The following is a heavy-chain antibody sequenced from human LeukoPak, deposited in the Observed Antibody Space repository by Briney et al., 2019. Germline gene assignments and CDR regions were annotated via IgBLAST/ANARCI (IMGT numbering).Heavy chain of an antibody. Sequence: RASVKVSCKTSGYTFGDYYLHWVRQAPGQGLEWMGWINPSSGGTKYVQKFQGRVTMTRDTSISTGYMELSRLRSDDTAVYYCARPIRGSYVEDAFDMWGQGTMVTVSA. CDR2: INPSSGGT. CDR1: GYTFGDYY. V-gene: IGHV1-2*02. CDR3: ARPIRGSYVEDAFDM. J-gene: IGHJ3*02. D-gene: IGHD1-26*01.